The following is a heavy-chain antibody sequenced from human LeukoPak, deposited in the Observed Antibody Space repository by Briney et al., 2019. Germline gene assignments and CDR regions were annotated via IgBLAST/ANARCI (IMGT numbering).Heavy chain of an antibody. D-gene: IGHD3-22*01. CDR3: AKAYYYDSSGYAREGYFDY. Sequence: GGSLRLSCAASGFTFSDYYMSWIRQAPGKGLEWVSYISSSGSTIYYADSVKGRFTISRDNSKNTLYLQMNSLRAEDTAVYYCAKAYYYDSSGYAREGYFDYWGQGTLVTVSS. CDR2: ISSSGSTI. CDR1: GFTFSDYY. V-gene: IGHV3-11*04. J-gene: IGHJ4*02.